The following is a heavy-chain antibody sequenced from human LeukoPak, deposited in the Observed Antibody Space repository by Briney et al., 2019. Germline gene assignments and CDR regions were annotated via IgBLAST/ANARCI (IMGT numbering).Heavy chain of an antibody. CDR3: ARDQDGDYYADFDY. V-gene: IGHV1-18*01. D-gene: IGHD4-17*01. CDR1: GYTFTSYG. Sequence: ASVKVSCKASGYTFTSYGISWVRQAPGQGLEWMGWISAYNGNTNYAQKLQGRVTMTTDTSTSTAYMELRSLRSDDTAVYYCARDQDGDYYADFDYWGQGTLVTVSS. CDR2: ISAYNGNT. J-gene: IGHJ4*02.